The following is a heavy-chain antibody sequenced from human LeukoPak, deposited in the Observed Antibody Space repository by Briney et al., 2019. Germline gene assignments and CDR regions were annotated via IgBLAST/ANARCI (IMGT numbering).Heavy chain of an antibody. CDR1: GGSISSGGYS. CDR3: ARDALDYYDGSGYPPVGAFDI. D-gene: IGHD3-22*01. V-gene: IGHV4-30-2*01. J-gene: IGHJ3*02. CDR2: IYHSGST. Sequence: SETLSLTCAVSGGSISSGGYSWSWIRQPPGEGLEWIGYIYHSGSTCYNPSLKSRVTISVDRSKNQFSLKLSSVTAADTAVYYCARDALDYYDGSGYPPVGAFDIWGQGTMVTVSS.